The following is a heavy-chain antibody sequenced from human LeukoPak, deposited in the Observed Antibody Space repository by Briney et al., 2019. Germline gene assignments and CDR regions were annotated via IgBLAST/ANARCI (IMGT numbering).Heavy chain of an antibody. V-gene: IGHV4-34*01. Sequence: RASETLSLTCAVYGGSFSGYYWSWIRQPPGKGLEWIGEINHSGSTNYNPSLKSRVTISVDTSKNQFSLKLSSVTAADTAVYYCARGGDRGYDFGGQGTLVTVSS. CDR3: ARGGDRGYDF. CDR1: GGSFSGYY. CDR2: INHSGST. J-gene: IGHJ4*02. D-gene: IGHD5-12*01.